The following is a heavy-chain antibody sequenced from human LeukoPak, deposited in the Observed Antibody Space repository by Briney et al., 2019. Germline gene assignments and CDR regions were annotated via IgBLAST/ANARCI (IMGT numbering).Heavy chain of an antibody. CDR2: IKQDGSKT. V-gene: IGHV3-7*01. D-gene: IGHD1-20*01. J-gene: IGHJ4*02. Sequence: GSLLLSCAASGFTFSNYWMTWVRPAPGKGLEWVANIKQDGSKTHYVDSVKDLFTTSRDNAKNSLYLQMNSLRDEDTAVYYCARSNWNFDYWGQGTLVTVSS. CDR1: GFTFSNYW. CDR3: ARSNWNFDY.